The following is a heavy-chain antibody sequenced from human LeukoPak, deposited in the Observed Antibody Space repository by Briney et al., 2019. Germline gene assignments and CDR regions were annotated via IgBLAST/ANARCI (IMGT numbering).Heavy chain of an antibody. D-gene: IGHD4-11*01. CDR3: ATNMIHDYTIHIFWGPGALDV. CDR1: GFIIRSYA. CDR2: ISGSGGGT. Sequence: AGSLRLSCAASGFIIRSYAMGWVRQPPGKGLEWVSAISGSGGGTYYADSVKGRFTISRDNIKTSLYVQMNSLRVEDTAIYYCATNMIHDYTIHIFWGPGALDVWGQGTVVTVSS. J-gene: IGHJ3*01. V-gene: IGHV3-23*01.